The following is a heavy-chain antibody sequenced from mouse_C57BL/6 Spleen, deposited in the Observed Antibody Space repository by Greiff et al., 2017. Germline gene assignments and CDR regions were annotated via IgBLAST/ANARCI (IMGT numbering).Heavy chain of an antibody. D-gene: IGHD1-1*01. CDR2: IYPGDGDT. J-gene: IGHJ2*01. Sequence: VQLQQSGPELVKPGASVKISCKASGYAFSSSWMNWVKQRPGKGLEWIGRIYPGDGDTNYNGKFKGKATLTADKSSSTAYMQLSSLTSEDSAVYFCARFGTTVVSFDYGGQGTTLTVSS. CDR1: GYAFSSSW. CDR3: ARFGTTVVSFDY. V-gene: IGHV1-82*01.